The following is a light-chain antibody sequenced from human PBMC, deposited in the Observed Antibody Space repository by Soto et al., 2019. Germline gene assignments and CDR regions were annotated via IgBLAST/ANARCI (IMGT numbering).Light chain of an antibody. J-gene: IGKJ5*01. V-gene: IGKV1-5*01. CDR2: EAS. Sequence: DIQMTQSPSTLSAFVGDRVTITCRASQTINSWLAWYQQKPGKAPNLRIYEASTLERGVPSRFSGTGSGTEFTLTRDSLQPDDFATYYCQQYHTSSITFGQGTRREIK. CDR1: QTINSW. CDR3: QQYHTSSIT.